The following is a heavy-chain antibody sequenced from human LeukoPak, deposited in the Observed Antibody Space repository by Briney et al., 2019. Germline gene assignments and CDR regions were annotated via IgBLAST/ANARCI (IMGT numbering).Heavy chain of an antibody. Sequence: PGGSLRLSCAASGVTFSYYGMHWVRQAPGKGLEWVAVVWSDGSNKNYVDSVKGRFTISRDNSKNMLYLQMNSLRAEDTAVYYCARAITIFGVVPFDYWGQGTLVTVSS. V-gene: IGHV3-33*01. CDR2: VWSDGSNK. J-gene: IGHJ4*02. CDR1: GVTFSYYG. D-gene: IGHD3-3*01. CDR3: ARAITIFGVVPFDY.